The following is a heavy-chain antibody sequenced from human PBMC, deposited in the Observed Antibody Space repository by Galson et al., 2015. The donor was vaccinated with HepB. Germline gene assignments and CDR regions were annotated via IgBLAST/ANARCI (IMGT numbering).Heavy chain of an antibody. J-gene: IGHJ4*02. D-gene: IGHD6-13*01. CDR3: ATSSWYEVNFDY. Sequence: SLRLSCAASGFTFSSYAMSWVRQAPGKGLEWVSAISGSGGSTYYADSVKGRFTISRDNSKNTLYLQMNSLRAEDTAVYYCATSSWYEVNFDYWGQGTLVTVSS. V-gene: IGHV3-23*01. CDR2: ISGSGGST. CDR1: GFTFSSYA.